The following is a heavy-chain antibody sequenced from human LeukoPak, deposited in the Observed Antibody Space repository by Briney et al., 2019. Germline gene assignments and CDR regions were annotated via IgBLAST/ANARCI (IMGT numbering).Heavy chain of an antibody. CDR3: ARVEMATRTFDY. V-gene: IGHV1-46*01. D-gene: IGHD5-24*01. Sequence: GASVTVSCKASGYTFTSYYMHWVRQAPGQGPEWMGIINPSGGSTSYAQKFQGRVTMTRDMSTSTVYMELSSLRSEDTAVYYCARVEMATRTFDYWGQGTLVTVSS. CDR1: GYTFTSYY. J-gene: IGHJ4*02. CDR2: INPSGGST.